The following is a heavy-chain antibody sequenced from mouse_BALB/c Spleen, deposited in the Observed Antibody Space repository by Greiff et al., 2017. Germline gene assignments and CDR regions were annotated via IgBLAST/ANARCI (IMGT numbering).Heavy chain of an antibody. CDR3: ARPTLYGNWFAY. D-gene: IGHD2-1*01. CDR1: GYTFTSYW. CDR2: INPSTGYT. Sequence: VQLVESGAELAKPGASVKMSCKASGYTFTSYWMHWVKQRPGQGLEWIGYINPSTGYTEYNQKFKDKATLTADKSSSTAYMQLSSLTSEDSAVYYCARPTLYGNWFAYWGQGTLVTVSA. J-gene: IGHJ3*01. V-gene: IGHV1-7*01.